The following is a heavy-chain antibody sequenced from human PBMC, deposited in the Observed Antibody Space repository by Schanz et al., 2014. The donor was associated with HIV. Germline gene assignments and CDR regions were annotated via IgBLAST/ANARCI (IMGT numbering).Heavy chain of an antibody. V-gene: IGHV1-18*01. CDR1: GYTFNSYG. D-gene: IGHD4-17*01. CDR2: INTYNGNT. Sequence: QVQLVQSGAEVKKPGASVKVSCKASGYTFNSYGIVWVRQTPGQGLEWMGWINTYNGNTNYAQKFQGRVTMTTDTSTSTAYMELRSLRSEDTAVYYCARYLGGDDGDFYFDYWGQGTLVTVSS. CDR3: ARYLGGDDGDFYFDY. J-gene: IGHJ4*02.